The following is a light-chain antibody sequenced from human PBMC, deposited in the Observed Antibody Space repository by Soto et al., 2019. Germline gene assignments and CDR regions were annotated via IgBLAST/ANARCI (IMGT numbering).Light chain of an antibody. CDR2: GAS. V-gene: IGKV3-20*01. Sequence: EIVLTQSPGTLSLSPGERATLSCRASQSINSRYLAWYQQKPGQAPRLLIYGASSIATGIPDRFSGSGSGTDFNLAISRLEPEYFAVYYCQQFGSSPGFTFGPGTIVYIK. J-gene: IGKJ3*01. CDR1: QSINSRY. CDR3: QQFGSSPGFT.